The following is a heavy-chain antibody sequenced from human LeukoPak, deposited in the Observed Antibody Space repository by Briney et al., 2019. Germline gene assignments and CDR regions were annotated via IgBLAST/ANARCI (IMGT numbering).Heavy chain of an antibody. J-gene: IGHJ3*02. D-gene: IGHD2-8*01. V-gene: IGHV1-46*01. Sequence: ASVKVSCKASGYTFTNYYIHWVRQAPGQGLEWMGIINPSGSSTSYAQKFQGRVTMTRDTSTSKVYMELSSLRSEDTAVYYCAGGTTNTKGAFDMWGQGTMVTVSS. CDR3: AGGTTNTKGAFDM. CDR2: INPSGSST. CDR1: GYTFTNYY.